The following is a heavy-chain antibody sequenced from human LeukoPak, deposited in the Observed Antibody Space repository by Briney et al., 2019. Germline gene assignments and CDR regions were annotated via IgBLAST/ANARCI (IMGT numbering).Heavy chain of an antibody. D-gene: IGHD5-24*01. CDR2: INESGST. CDR1: GGSFGGYY. J-gene: IGHJ4*02. Sequence: SETLSLTCAVYGGSFGGYYWNLIRQPPGMGLEWIGEINESGSTNYNPSLKSRVTISVNTSKNQFSLKLSSVTAADTAVYYCARGDGYNYFRPYYFDYWGQGTLVTVSS. V-gene: IGHV4-34*01. CDR3: ARGDGYNYFRPYYFDY.